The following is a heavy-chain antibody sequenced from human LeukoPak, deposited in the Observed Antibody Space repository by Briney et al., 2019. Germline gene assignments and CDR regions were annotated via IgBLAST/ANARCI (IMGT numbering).Heavy chain of an antibody. CDR1: GFTFTSSA. CDR2: IVVGSGNT. J-gene: IGHJ4*02. D-gene: IGHD2-2*01. CDR3: AATQPTILGYCSSTSRYSSTGG. V-gene: IGHV1-58*02. Sequence: SVKVSCKASGFTFTSSAMQWVRQARGQRLEWIGWIVVGSGNTNYAQKFQERVTITRDMSTSTAYMELSSLRSEDTAVYYCAATQPTILGYCSSTSRYSSTGGWGQGTLVTVSS.